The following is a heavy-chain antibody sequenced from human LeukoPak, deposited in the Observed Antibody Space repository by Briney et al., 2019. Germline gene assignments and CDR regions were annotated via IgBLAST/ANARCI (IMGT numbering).Heavy chain of an antibody. V-gene: IGHV3-11*04. CDR3: ARDGVVGATKESYYYYMDV. CDR1: GFTFSDYY. CDR2: ISSSGSTI. Sequence: GGSLRLSCAASGFTFSDYYMSWIRQAPGKGLEWVSYISSSGSTIYYADSVKGRFTISRDNAKNSLYLQMNSLRAEDTAVYYCARDGVVGATKESYYYYMDVWGKGTTVTVSS. D-gene: IGHD1-26*01. J-gene: IGHJ6*03.